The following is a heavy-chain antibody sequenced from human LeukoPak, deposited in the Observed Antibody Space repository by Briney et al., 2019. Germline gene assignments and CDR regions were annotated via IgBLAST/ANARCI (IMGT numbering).Heavy chain of an antibody. CDR3: SRSWRFCSGDSCYTIDY. CDR2: INPSGGST. Sequence: RASVKVSCQASGYTFTSYYMHGVRQAPRQGVEGMGIINPSGGSTSYEQQSQDRVTMTRDKSTSPVYMELRSLISDDNAVYYWSRSWRFCSGDSCYTIDYWGEGALVTVSS. V-gene: IGHV1-46*01. CDR1: GYTFTSYY. J-gene: IGHJ4*02. D-gene: IGHD2-15*01.